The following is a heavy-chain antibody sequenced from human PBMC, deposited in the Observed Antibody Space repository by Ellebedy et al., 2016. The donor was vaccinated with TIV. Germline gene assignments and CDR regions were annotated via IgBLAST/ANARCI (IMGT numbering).Heavy chain of an antibody. CDR2: IYYSGST. CDR1: GGSISSGDYY. Sequence: MPSETLSLTCTVSGGSISSGDYYWSWIRQPPGKGLEWIGYIYYSGSTYYNPSLKSRVTISVDTSKNQFSLKLSSVTAADTAVYYCARWIRVDLAAAGMFYFDYWGQGTLVTVSS. D-gene: IGHD6-13*01. J-gene: IGHJ4*02. CDR3: ARWIRVDLAAAGMFYFDY. V-gene: IGHV4-30-4*01.